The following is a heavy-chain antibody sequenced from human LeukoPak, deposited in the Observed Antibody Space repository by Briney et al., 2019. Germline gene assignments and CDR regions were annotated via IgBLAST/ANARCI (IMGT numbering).Heavy chain of an antibody. Sequence: PGGSLRLSCAASGFTVSSNYMSWVRQAPGKGLEWVSVIYSGGSTYYADSVKGRFTISRDNSKNTLYLQMNSLRAEDTAVYYCARERGVDYYGSGSYYDYWGQGTLVTVSS. CDR1: GFTVSSNY. V-gene: IGHV3-66*01. CDR3: ARERGVDYYGSGSYYDY. CDR2: IYSGGST. D-gene: IGHD3-10*01. J-gene: IGHJ4*02.